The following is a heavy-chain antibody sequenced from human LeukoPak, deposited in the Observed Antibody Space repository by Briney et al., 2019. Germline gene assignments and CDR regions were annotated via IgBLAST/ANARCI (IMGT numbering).Heavy chain of an antibody. Sequence: PSETLSLTCTVSGGSISSYYWSWIRQPPGKGLEWMGYIYYSGSTNYNPSLKSRVTISVDTSKNQFSLKLSSVTAADTAVYYCARDDSSGWPPPWAYWGQGTLVTVSS. V-gene: IGHV4-59*01. D-gene: IGHD6-19*01. CDR1: GGSISSYY. CDR2: IYYSGST. CDR3: ARDDSSGWPPPWAY. J-gene: IGHJ4*02.